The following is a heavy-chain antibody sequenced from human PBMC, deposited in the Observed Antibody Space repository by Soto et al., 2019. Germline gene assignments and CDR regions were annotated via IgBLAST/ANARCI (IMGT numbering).Heavy chain of an antibody. Sequence: QITLNESGPTQVKPRQTLTLTCTFSGFSLTTSGVGVGWIRQSPGKAPEWLALIYWDDDKRYSPSLKSRLTSTTATSKNPVVLPMADLDPADTATYYCAHRVLRTVFGLVTTTAIYFDFWGQGTPVAVS. J-gene: IGHJ4*02. V-gene: IGHV2-5*02. CDR1: GFSLTTSGVG. D-gene: IGHD3-3*01. CDR3: AHRVLRTVFGLVTTTAIYFDF. CDR2: IYWDDDK.